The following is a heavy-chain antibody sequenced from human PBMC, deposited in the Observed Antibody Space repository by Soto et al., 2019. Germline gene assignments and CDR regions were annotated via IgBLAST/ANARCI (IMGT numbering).Heavy chain of an antibody. V-gene: IGHV3-30-3*01. D-gene: IGHD5-18*01. J-gene: IGHJ4*02. Sequence: QVQLVESGGGVVQPGRSLRLSCAASGFTFSSYAMHWVRQAPGKGLEWVAVISYDGSNKYYADSVKGRFTISRDNSKNTLYLQMNSLRAEDTAVYYCARDERYSSDYWGQGTLVTVSS. CDR1: GFTFSSYA. CDR2: ISYDGSNK. CDR3: ARDERYSSDY.